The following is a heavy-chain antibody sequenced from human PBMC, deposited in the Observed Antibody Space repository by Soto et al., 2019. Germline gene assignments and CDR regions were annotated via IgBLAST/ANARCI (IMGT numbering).Heavy chain of an antibody. D-gene: IGHD4-17*01. Sequence: EVQLVESGGGLVQPGGSLRLSCAASGFTFFAYWIHWVRQVPGKGLVWVSRINSDGSHTSYADSVRGRFTISRDNSKNTVDLQMNSLTAEDTAVYYCAKEGDYGDYDGEKWFDSWGQGSLVTVSS. V-gene: IGHV3-74*01. CDR1: GFTFFAYW. CDR2: INSDGSHT. CDR3: AKEGDYGDYDGEKWFDS. J-gene: IGHJ5*01.